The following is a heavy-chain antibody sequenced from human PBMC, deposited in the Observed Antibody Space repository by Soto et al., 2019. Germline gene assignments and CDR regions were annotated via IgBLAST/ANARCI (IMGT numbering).Heavy chain of an antibody. V-gene: IGHV1-69*04. D-gene: IGHD1-7*01. CDR3: ARETPTGTTTGNWFDP. Sequence: SMKVSCKASGGPFSSYTISWVRQAPGPGLEWMGRIIPILGIANSAQKFQGRVTITADKSTSTAYMELSSLRSEDTAVYYCARETPTGTTTGNWFDPWGQGTLVTVSS. CDR2: IIPILGIA. CDR1: GGPFSSYT. J-gene: IGHJ5*02.